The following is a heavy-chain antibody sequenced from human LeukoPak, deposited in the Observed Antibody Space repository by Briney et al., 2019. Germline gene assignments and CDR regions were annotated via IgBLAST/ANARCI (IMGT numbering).Heavy chain of an antibody. Sequence: GASVKVSCKASGYTFTSYYMHWVRQAPGQGLEWMGVINPGGGSTSYAQKFQGRVTMTRDTSTSTVYMELSSLRSEDTAVYYCARESRDGYNLFPKTHYYFDYWGQGTLVTVSS. CDR3: ARESRDGYNLFPKTHYYFDY. CDR1: GYTFTSYY. CDR2: INPGGGST. V-gene: IGHV1-46*01. D-gene: IGHD5-24*01. J-gene: IGHJ4*02.